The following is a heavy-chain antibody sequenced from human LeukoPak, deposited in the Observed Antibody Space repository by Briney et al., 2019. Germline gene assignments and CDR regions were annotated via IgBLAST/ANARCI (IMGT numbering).Heavy chain of an antibody. CDR2: ISKSGTT. V-gene: IGHV4-61*02. CDR3: ARLLGPLDYVWGSSRSK. J-gene: IGHJ4*02. CDR1: GVSISYATYQ. Sequence: SQTLSLTCTVSGVSISYATYQWTWIRQSAGKGLEWIGLISKSGTTNYNPSHKSRVTISIDTTKNQFSLKLTSVTAADTAVYYCARLLGPLDYVWGSSRSKWGQGTLVTVSS. D-gene: IGHD3-16*02.